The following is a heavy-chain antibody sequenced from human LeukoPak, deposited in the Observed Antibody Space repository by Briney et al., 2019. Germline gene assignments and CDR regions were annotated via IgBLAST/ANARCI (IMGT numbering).Heavy chain of an antibody. CDR2: ISSNGGSA. Sequence: PGGSLRLSCAASGFTFSSYAMHWVRQAPGKGLEYVSAISSNGGSAYYANSVKGRFTISRDNSKNTLYLQMGSLRAEDMAVYYCARGPGMVRGVFTATHFDYWGQGTLVTVSS. J-gene: IGHJ4*02. D-gene: IGHD3-10*01. V-gene: IGHV3-64*01. CDR3: ARGPGMVRGVFTATHFDY. CDR1: GFTFSSYA.